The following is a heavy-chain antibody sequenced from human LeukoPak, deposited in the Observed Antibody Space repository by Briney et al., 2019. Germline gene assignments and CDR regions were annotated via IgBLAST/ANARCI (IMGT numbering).Heavy chain of an antibody. V-gene: IGHV3-23*01. CDR1: GFTFSNND. Sequence: GGNLRLYCAAYGFTFSNNDMSWVRQAPGQGLKWVSTLNGSGTATYNAGPVKGRFTTSRDNSNNALYLQMNSLRAEDTGVYYCAKTEAPAAIGAGSDYWGQGTLVTVSS. D-gene: IGHD2-2*02. CDR3: AKTEAPAAIGAGSDY. CDR2: LNGSGTAT. J-gene: IGHJ4*02.